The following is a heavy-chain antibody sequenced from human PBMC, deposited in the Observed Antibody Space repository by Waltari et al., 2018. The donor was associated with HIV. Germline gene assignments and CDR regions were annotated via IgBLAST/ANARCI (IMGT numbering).Heavy chain of an antibody. CDR1: GDSISSAFY. J-gene: IGHJ5*02. CDR3: ARSITMIEGVPNWFDP. V-gene: IGHV4-38-2*02. Sequence: QVQVQESGPGLVQPSETLSLTCTVSGDSISSAFYWRWIRQPPGKGLEWIGRIYHTGNTYYNRSLKGRVTISVDTSKNQFFLRLFSVTAADTAMYYCARSITMIEGVPNWFDPWGQGTLVTVSS. D-gene: IGHD3-22*01. CDR2: IYHTGNT.